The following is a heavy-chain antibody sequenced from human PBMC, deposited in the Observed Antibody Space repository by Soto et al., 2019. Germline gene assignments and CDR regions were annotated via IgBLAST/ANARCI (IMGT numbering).Heavy chain of an antibody. Sequence: ASVKVSCKASGYTFTSYAMHWVRQAPGQRLEWMGWINAGNGNTKYSQKFQGRVTITRDTSTSTAYMELNSLRGEDTAVYYCARDREVTGNYATLSIDWGQGTLVTVSS. V-gene: IGHV1-3*01. CDR3: ARDREVTGNYATLSID. CDR1: GYTFTSYA. CDR2: INAGNGNT. D-gene: IGHD1-7*01. J-gene: IGHJ4*02.